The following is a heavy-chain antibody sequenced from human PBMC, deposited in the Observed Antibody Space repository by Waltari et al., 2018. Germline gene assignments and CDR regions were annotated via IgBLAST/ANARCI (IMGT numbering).Heavy chain of an antibody. CDR2: IDSGGNT. V-gene: IGHV3-66*01. CDR1: GFTVRNNY. D-gene: IGHD3-16*01. CDR3: ARDGNGGGV. J-gene: IGHJ6*02. Sequence: EVQLVESGGGLVQPGGSLRLSCAASGFTVRNNYMKWVRQAPGKGLDWFSLIDSGGNTYYADSVKGRFTISRDNSKNTLYLQMNSLRAEDSAVYYCARDGNGGGVWGRGTTVTVSS.